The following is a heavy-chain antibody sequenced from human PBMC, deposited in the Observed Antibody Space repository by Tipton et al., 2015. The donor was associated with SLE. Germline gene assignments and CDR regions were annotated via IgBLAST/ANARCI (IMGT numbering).Heavy chain of an antibody. CDR1: GFTFSSYA. J-gene: IGHJ4*02. CDR3: ARDKGSSTVNLFDY. V-gene: IGHV3-23*01. CDR2: ISGSGGST. Sequence: SLRLSCAASGFTFSSYAMSWVRQAPGKGLEWVSAISGSGGSTYYADSVKGRFTISRDNSKNKLYLQMNSPRPEDTAVYYCARDKGSSTVNLFDYWGQGTLVTVSS. D-gene: IGHD4-11*01.